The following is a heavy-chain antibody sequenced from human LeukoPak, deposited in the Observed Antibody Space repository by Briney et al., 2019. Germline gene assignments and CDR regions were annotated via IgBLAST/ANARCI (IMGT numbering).Heavy chain of an antibody. Sequence: PSETLSLTCAVSGGSISSSNWWSWVRQPPGKGLEWIGEIYHSGSTNYNPSLKSRVTISVDKSKNQFSLKLSSVTAADTAVYYCGGSGSHLVRVDVWGKGTTVTVSS. CDR3: GGSGSHLVRVDV. D-gene: IGHD3-10*01. J-gene: IGHJ6*04. V-gene: IGHV4-4*02. CDR2: IYHSGST. CDR1: GGSISSSNW.